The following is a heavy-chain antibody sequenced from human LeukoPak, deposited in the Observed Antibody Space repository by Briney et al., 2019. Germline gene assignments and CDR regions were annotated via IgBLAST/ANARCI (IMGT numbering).Heavy chain of an antibody. CDR2: IYYSGST. Sequence: SETLSLTCTVSGGSISSYYWSWIRQPPGKGLEWIGYIYYSGSTNYNPSLKSRVTISVDTSKNQFSLKLSSVTAADTAVYYCARWGRRSSSYLGMDVWGQGTTVTVSS. V-gene: IGHV4-59*08. J-gene: IGHJ6*02. CDR3: ARWGRRSSSYLGMDV. D-gene: IGHD6-13*01. CDR1: GGSISSYY.